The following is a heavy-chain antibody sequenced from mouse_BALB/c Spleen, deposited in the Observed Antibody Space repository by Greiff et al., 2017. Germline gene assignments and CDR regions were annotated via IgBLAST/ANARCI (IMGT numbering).Heavy chain of an antibody. Sequence: EVKLVESGGGLVKPGGSLKLSCAASGFTFSSYAMSWVRQTPEKRLEWVASISSGGSTYYPDSVKGRFTISRDNARNILYLQMSSLRSEDTAMYYCARGEDGYSYYFDYWGQGTTLTVSS. J-gene: IGHJ2*01. CDR3: ARGEDGYSYYFDY. CDR2: ISSGGST. D-gene: IGHD2-3*01. V-gene: IGHV5-6-5*01. CDR1: GFTFSSYA.